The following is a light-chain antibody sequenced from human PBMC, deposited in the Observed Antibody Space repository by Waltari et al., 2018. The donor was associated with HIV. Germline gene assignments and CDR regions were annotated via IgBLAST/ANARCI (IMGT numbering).Light chain of an antibody. V-gene: IGLV1-47*01. CDR3: ATWDDVLSEYV. CDR1: SSNIGSNY. CDR2: RNN. J-gene: IGLJ1*01. Sequence: QSVLTQPPSASGTPGQRVTISCSGSSSNIGSNYVYWYQQLPGVAPKLLIYRNNQRPSGVPAQFSGSKSATSASLAISGLRSEDEADYYCATWDDVLSEYVFGTGTKVTVL.